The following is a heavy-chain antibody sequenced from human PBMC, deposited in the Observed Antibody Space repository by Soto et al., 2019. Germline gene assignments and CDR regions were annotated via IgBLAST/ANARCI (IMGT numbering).Heavy chain of an antibody. V-gene: IGHV4-59*01. CDR2: IYYSGST. Sequence: LSLTCTVSGGSISSYYWSWIRQPPGKGLEWIGYIYYSGSTNYNPSLKSRVTISVDTSKNQFSLKLSSVTAADTAVYYCARVGDWQQLVRYSRDGDYYFDYWGQGTLVTVSS. D-gene: IGHD6-13*01. CDR3: ARVGDWQQLVRYSRDGDYYFDY. J-gene: IGHJ4*02. CDR1: GGSISSYY.